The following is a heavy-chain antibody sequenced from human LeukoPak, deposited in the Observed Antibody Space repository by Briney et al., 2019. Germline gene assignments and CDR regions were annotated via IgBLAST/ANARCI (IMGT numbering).Heavy chain of an antibody. V-gene: IGHV4-39*07. D-gene: IGHD3-22*01. J-gene: IGHJ4*02. CDR3: ARTYYYDSSGVDY. CDR1: GDSISSSTYY. Sequence: SETLSLTCTVSGDSISSSTYYWGWIRQPPGKGLEWIGNIYYSGTTYYNPSLKSRVTILVDTSKNQFSLKLSSVTAADTAVYYCARTYYYDSSGVDYWGQGTLVTVSS. CDR2: IYYSGTT.